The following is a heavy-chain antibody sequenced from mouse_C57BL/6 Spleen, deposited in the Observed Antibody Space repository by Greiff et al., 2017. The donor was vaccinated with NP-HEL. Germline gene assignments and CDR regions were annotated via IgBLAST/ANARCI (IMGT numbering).Heavy chain of an antibody. D-gene: IGHD2-2*01. V-gene: IGHV14-4*01. CDR2: IDPENGDT. CDR3: TRDLIWLRRGDWFAY. CDR1: GFNIKDDY. J-gene: IGHJ3*01. Sequence: EVQLQQSGAELVRPGASVKLSCTASGFNIKDDYMHWVKQRPEQGLEWIGWIDPENGDTEYASKFQGKATITADTSSNTAYLQLSSLTSEDTAVYYCTRDLIWLRRGDWFAYWGQGTLVTVSA.